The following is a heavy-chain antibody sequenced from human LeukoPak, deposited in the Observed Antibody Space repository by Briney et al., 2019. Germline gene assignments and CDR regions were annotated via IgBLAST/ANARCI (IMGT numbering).Heavy chain of an antibody. J-gene: IGHJ6*03. CDR2: IYSGGST. CDR3: ARVQQLVYYYYYYMDV. Sequence: PGGSLRLSCAASGFTVSSNYMSWVRQAPGKGLEWVSVIYSGGSTYYADSVKGRFTIPRDNSKNTLYLQMNSLRAEDTAVYYCARVQQLVYYYYYYMDVWGKGTTVTVSS. V-gene: IGHV3-66*02. CDR1: GFTVSSNY. D-gene: IGHD6-13*01.